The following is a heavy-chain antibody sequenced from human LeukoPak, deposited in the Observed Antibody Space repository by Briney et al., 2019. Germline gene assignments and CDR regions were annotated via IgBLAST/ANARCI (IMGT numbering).Heavy chain of an antibody. V-gene: IGHV1-69*05. J-gene: IGHJ4*02. D-gene: IGHD5-24*01. Sequence: SVKVSCKASGGTFSSYAISWVRQAPGQGLEWMGGIIPIFGTANYAQKFQGRVTITTDESTSAAYMELSSLRSEDTAVYYCAREGRWLRTNPYFDYWGQGTPVTVSS. CDR2: IIPIFGTA. CDR1: GGTFSSYA. CDR3: AREGRWLRTNPYFDY.